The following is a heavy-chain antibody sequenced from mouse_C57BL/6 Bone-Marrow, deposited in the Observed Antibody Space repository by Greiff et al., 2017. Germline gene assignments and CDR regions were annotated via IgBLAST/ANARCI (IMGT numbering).Heavy chain of an antibody. V-gene: IGHV1-50*01. CDR2: IAPSESYT. CDR3: ARGNSKGGYAMDY. Sequence: QVQLKQPGAELVKPGASVKLSCKASGYTFTSYWMQWVKQRPGQGLAWIGEIAPSESYTNYHQKFKGKSTLTVDKSSSTAYMQLSSLTSEDSAVYYCARGNSKGGYAMDYWGQGTSVTVSS. CDR1: GYTFTSYW. J-gene: IGHJ4*01. D-gene: IGHD2-5*01.